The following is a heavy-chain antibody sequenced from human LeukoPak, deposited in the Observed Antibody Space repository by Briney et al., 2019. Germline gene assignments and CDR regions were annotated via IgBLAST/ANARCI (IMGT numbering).Heavy chain of an antibody. J-gene: IGHJ1*01. Sequence: ASVKVSCKASGYTFTSYDINWVRQATGQGLEWMGWMNPNSGNTGYAQKFQGGVTMTRNTSISTAYMELSSLRSEDTAVYYCARIVAARQGYFQHWGQGTLVTVSS. D-gene: IGHD6-25*01. CDR2: MNPNSGNT. CDR3: ARIVAARQGYFQH. CDR1: GYTFTSYD. V-gene: IGHV1-8*01.